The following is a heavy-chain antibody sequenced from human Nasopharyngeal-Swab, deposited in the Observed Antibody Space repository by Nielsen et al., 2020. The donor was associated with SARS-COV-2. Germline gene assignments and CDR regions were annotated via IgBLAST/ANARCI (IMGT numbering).Heavy chain of an antibody. V-gene: IGHV4-61*02. J-gene: IGHJ6*02. CDR1: GGSISSGSYY. Sequence: SETLSLTCTVSGGSISSGSYYWSWIRQPAGKGLEWIGRIYTSGSTNYNPSLKSRVTMSVDTSKNQFSLKLSSVTAADTAVYYCARDGGAAHMDVWGQGTTVTVSS. D-gene: IGHD6-6*01. CDR3: ARDGGAAHMDV. CDR2: IYTSGST.